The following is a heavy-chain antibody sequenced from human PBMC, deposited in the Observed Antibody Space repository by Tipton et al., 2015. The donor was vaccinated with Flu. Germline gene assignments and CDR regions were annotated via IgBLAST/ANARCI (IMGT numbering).Heavy chain of an antibody. D-gene: IGHD3-22*01. V-gene: IGHV4-39*07. J-gene: IGHJ4*02. Sequence: GLVKPSETLSLTCTVSGGSISSSSYYWGWIRQPPGKGLEWIGSIYYSGSTHYNPSLKSRVTISVDTSKNQFSLKLSSVTAADTAVYYCARLRANYYDSSGYSDYWGQGTLVTVSS. CDR2: IYYSGST. CDR1: GGSISSSSYY. CDR3: ARLRANYYDSSGYSDY.